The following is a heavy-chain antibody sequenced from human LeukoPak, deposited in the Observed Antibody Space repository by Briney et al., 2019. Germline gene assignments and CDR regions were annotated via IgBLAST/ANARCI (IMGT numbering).Heavy chain of an antibody. J-gene: IGHJ4*02. CDR1: GFTFSSYG. D-gene: IGHD3-3*01. Sequence: GGSLPLYCAASGFTFSSYGMQWVRQAPGKGLEWVAVIWYDGSNKYYADSVKGRFTIYRDNSKNTLYLQMNSLRAEDTAVYYCARGGRLRFLEWLFKAPYFDYWGQGTLVTVSS. CDR2: IWYDGSNK. CDR3: ARGGRLRFLEWLFKAPYFDY. V-gene: IGHV3-33*01.